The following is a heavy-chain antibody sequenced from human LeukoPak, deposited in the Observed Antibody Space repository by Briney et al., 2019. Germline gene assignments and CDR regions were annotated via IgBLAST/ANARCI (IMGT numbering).Heavy chain of an antibody. J-gene: IGHJ4*02. D-gene: IGHD6-19*01. CDR2: ISWNSGSI. Sequence: GGSLRLSCAASGFTFDDYAMHWVRQAPGKGLEWVSGISWNSGSIGYADSVKGRFTISRDNAKNSLYLQMNSLRAEGTALYYCAKDRGYSYGSPPGIAVAGTDYWGQGTLVTVSS. V-gene: IGHV3-9*01. CDR3: AKDRGYSYGSPPGIAVAGTDY. CDR1: GFTFDDYA.